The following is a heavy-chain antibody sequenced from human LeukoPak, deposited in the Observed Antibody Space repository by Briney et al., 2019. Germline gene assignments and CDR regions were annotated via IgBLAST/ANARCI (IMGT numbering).Heavy chain of an antibody. CDR2: IGTSGIST. J-gene: IGHJ4*02. V-gene: IGHV3-64D*09. Sequence: GGSLRLSCSASGFTFSTYAIHWVRQAPGKGLQYVSSIGTSGISTYYADSVTGRFTISRDNSKSSLYLQMSNLRPEDTAVYYCVRGQEVVYTPTFDYWGQGVLVTVSS. D-gene: IGHD2-8*02. CDR3: VRGQEVVYTPTFDY. CDR1: GFTFSTYA.